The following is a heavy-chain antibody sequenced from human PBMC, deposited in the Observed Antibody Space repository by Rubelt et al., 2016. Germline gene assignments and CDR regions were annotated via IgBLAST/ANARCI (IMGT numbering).Heavy chain of an antibody. CDR1: GYSFTTYW. CDR2: IYPGDSDT. Sequence: EVQLVQSGPEVKKPGESLKISCKGSGYSFTTYWIGWVRQMPGKGLEWMGIIYPGDSDTRYSPSFQGQVTISADSAISPAYRQWSSLKASDTAMYYCARLERFFGPFDPWGQGSLVTVSS. D-gene: IGHD1-1*01. CDR3: ARLERFFGPFDP. J-gene: IGHJ5*02. V-gene: IGHV5-51*01.